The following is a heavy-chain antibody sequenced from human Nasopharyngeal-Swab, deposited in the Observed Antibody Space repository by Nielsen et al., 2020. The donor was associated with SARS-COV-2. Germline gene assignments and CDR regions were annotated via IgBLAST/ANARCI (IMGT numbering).Heavy chain of an antibody. CDR3: ARAYSSSWYYGY. D-gene: IGHD6-13*01. Sequence: GESLKISCAASGFTFSSYGMHWVRQAPGKGLEWVAVIWYDGSNKYYADSVKGRFTISRDNSKNTLYLQMNSLRAEDTAVYYCARAYSSSWYYGYWGQGTLVPSPQ. CDR2: IWYDGSNK. J-gene: IGHJ4*02. CDR1: GFTFSSYG. V-gene: IGHV3-33*01.